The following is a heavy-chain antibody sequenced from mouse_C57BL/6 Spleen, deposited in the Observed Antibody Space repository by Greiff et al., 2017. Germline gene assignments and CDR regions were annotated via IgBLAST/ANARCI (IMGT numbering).Heavy chain of an antibody. CDR1: GYTFTSYW. J-gene: IGHJ1*03. CDR2: IHPSYSDT. CDR3: AIVSYYSNSDWYFDV. D-gene: IGHD2-5*01. V-gene: IGHV1-74*01. Sequence: QVQLQQPGAELVKPGASVKVSCKASGYTFTSYWMHWVKQRPGQGLEWIGRIHPSYSDTNYNQKFKGKATLTVDKSSSTAYMQLSSLTSEDSAVYYCAIVSYYSNSDWYFDVWGTGTTVTVAS.